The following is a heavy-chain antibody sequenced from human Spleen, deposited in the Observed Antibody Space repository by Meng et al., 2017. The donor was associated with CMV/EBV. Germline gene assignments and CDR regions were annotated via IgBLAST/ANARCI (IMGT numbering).Heavy chain of an antibody. CDR1: GFTFSSYA. Sequence: GESLKISCAASGFTFSSYAMNWVRQAPGKGLEWVSVVYGGGSRTSYAESVKGRFTVSRDNSRDTLYLQMNNVRVEDTALYYCAKGTVADYFDYWGQGTLVTVSS. J-gene: IGHJ4*02. CDR2: VYGGGSRT. V-gene: IGHV3-23*03. D-gene: IGHD6-19*01. CDR3: AKGTVADYFDY.